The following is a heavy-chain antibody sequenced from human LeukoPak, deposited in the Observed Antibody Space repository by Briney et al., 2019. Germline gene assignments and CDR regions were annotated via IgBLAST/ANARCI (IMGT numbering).Heavy chain of an antibody. CDR2: IYYSGST. CDR3: ALSQYGEALFDY. CDR1: GGSISSSSYY. J-gene: IGHJ4*02. D-gene: IGHD4-17*01. V-gene: IGHV4-39*07. Sequence: SETLSLTCTVSGGSISSSSYYWGWIRQPPGKGLEWIGSIYYSGSTYYNPSLKSRVTISVDASKNQFSLQLHSVTAADTAIYYCALSQYGEALFDYWGQGSLVTVAS.